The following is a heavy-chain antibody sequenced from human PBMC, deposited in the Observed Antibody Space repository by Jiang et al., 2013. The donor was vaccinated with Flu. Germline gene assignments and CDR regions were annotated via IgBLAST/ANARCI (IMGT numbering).Heavy chain of an antibody. V-gene: IGHV3-21*01. J-gene: IGHJ5*02. CDR3: AREPRGGYSYGDSYYIDP. Sequence: WVSSISSSSSYIYYADSVKGRFTISRDNAKNSLYLQMNSLRAEDTAVYYCAREPRGGYSYGDSYYIDPWGQGTLVTVSS. D-gene: IGHD5-18*01. CDR2: ISSSSSYI.